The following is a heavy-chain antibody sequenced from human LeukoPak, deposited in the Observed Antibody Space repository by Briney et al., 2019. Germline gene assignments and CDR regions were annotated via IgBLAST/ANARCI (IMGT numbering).Heavy chain of an antibody. V-gene: IGHV1-18*01. CDR1: GYTFTNYG. CDR3: ARDQPYYYGSGTWALTRIEDSYAMDV. Sequence: ASVKVSCKASGYTFTNYGISWVRQAPGQGLEWLGWISAYNGNTHFTQQFQGRLTVTTDTSTSIAYLELRSLRSDDTAVYYCARDQPYYYGSGTWALTRIEDSYAMDVWGQGTTITVSS. CDR2: ISAYNGNT. J-gene: IGHJ6*02. D-gene: IGHD3-10*01.